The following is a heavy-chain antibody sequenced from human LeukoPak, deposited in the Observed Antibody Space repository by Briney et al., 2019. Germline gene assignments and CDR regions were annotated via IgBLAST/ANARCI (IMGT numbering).Heavy chain of an antibody. V-gene: IGHV1-69*04. D-gene: IGHD3-16*01. CDR1: GGTFSSYA. CDR3: ARDPSGGYVPYFDY. CDR2: IIPILGIT. Sequence: SVKVSCKASGGTFSSYAISWVRQAPGQGLEWRGRIIPILGITNYAQKFQGRVTITADKSTSTAYMELSSLRSDDTAVYYCARDPSGGYVPYFDYWGQGTLVTVSS. J-gene: IGHJ4*02.